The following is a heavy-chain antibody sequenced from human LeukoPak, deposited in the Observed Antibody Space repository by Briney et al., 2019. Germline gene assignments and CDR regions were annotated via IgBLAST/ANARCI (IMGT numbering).Heavy chain of an antibody. Sequence: SETLSLTCTVSGGSISSYYWSWIRQPPGKGLEWIGYIYYSGSTNYNPSLKSRVTISVDTSKNQFSLKLSSVTAADTAVYYCARDRRIPYGGLDWGQGTLVTVSS. CDR2: IYYSGST. V-gene: IGHV4-59*12. CDR1: GGSISSYY. D-gene: IGHD4/OR15-4a*01. J-gene: IGHJ4*02. CDR3: ARDRRIPYGGLD.